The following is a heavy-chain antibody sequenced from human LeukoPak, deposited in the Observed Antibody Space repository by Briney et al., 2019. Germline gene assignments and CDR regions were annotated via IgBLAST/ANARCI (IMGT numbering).Heavy chain of an antibody. CDR2: IYSGGST. CDR1: VFTVSSNY. V-gene: IGHV3-53*01. J-gene: IGHJ6*03. Sequence: PGGSLRLSCAASVFTVSSNYMSWVRQAPGKGLEWVSVIYSGGSTYYADSVKGRFTISRDNSKNTLYLQMNSLRAEDTAVYYCAREQTVTTQYYYYYYMDVWGKGTTVTVSS. D-gene: IGHD4-11*01. CDR3: AREQTVTTQYYYYYYMDV.